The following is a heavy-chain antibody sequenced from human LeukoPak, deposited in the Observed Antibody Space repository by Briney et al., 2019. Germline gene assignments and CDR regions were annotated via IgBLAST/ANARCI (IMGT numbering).Heavy chain of an antibody. CDR3: ARQAYSSGFDYIDY. CDR2: IYYSRSP. J-gene: IGHJ4*02. CDR1: GGSISSYY. D-gene: IGHD6-19*01. V-gene: IGHV4-59*08. Sequence: PSETLSLTCTVSGGSISSYYWSWIRQPPGKGLELIGFIYYSRSPSYNPPLKSRVTISVDTSKSQFSLKLISVIAADTAVYYCARQAYSSGFDYIDYWGQGTLVTVSS.